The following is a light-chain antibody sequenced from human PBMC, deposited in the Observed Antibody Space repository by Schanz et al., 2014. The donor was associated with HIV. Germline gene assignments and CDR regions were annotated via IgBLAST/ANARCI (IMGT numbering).Light chain of an antibody. CDR2: AAS. J-gene: IGKJ3*01. CDR3: QQYDAWPPVFT. V-gene: IGKV3-20*01. Sequence: EIVLTQSPGTLSLSPGERATLSCRASQSVSSSYLAWYQQKPGQAPRLLIYAASSRATGIPDRFSGSGSATEFTLTITSLQSEDFGVYYCQQYDAWPPVFTFGPGTKVDIK. CDR1: QSVSSSY.